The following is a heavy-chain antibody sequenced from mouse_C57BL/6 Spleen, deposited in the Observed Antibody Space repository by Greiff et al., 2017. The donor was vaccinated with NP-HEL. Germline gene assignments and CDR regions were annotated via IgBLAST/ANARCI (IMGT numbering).Heavy chain of an antibody. V-gene: IGHV1-78*01. CDR3: ARGRNDGYYVGYAMDY. CDR2: IYPRDGST. CDR1: GYTFTDHT. J-gene: IGHJ4*01. Sequence: QVQLQQSDAELVKPGASVKISCKVSGYTFTDHTIHWMKRRPEQGLEWIGYIYPRDGSTKYNEKFKGKATLTADKSSSTAYMQLNSLTSEDSAVYFWARGRNDGYYVGYAMDYWGQGTSVTVSS. D-gene: IGHD2-3*01.